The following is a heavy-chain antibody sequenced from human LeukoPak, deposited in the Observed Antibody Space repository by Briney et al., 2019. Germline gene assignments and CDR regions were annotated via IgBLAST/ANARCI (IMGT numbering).Heavy chain of an antibody. J-gene: IGHJ4*02. CDR1: GYTFTSYW. Sequence: GEPWKIPGKGSGYTFTSYWNAWVRQIPGKGLGGMGIIYPGDSENTNSTSFQGESTIPDAKSINTAYLQWSSLKASDTAMYYCARHPRYCSSTSCYAADYWGQGTLVTVSS. CDR2: IYPGDSEN. CDR3: ARHPRYCSSTSCYAADY. D-gene: IGHD2-2*01. V-gene: IGHV5-51*01.